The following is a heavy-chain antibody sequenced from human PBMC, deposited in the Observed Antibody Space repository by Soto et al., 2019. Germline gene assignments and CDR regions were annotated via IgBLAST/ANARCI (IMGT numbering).Heavy chain of an antibody. CDR3: AHGTEKFDP. Sequence: QITLKESGPTLVKPTQTLTLTCTFSGFSLSTSGVGVAWIRQPPGKTLQSLALIYWVDDKRYSQSLKSRLTITKDTSKNQVVLTMTKMDPVDTATYYCAHGTEKFDPWGQGTLVTVSS. CDR1: GFSLSTSGVG. CDR2: IYWVDDK. V-gene: IGHV2-5*02. J-gene: IGHJ5*02.